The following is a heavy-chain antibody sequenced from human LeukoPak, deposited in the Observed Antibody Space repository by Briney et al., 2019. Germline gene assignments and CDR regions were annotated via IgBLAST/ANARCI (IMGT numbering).Heavy chain of an antibody. CDR2: INPNSGGT. V-gene: IGHV1-2*02. CDR1: GYTFTGYY. Sequence: GASVKVSCKASGYTFTGYYMHWVRQAPGQGLEWMGWINPNSGGTNYAQKFQGRVTMTRDTSISTAYMELSRLRSDDTAVYYCAVYDQTRPYYYYYMDVWGKGTTVTISS. CDR3: AVYDQTRPYYYYYMDV. J-gene: IGHJ6*03. D-gene: IGHD2/OR15-2a*01.